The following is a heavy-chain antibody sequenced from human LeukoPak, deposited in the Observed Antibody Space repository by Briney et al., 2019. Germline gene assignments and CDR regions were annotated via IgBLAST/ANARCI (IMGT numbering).Heavy chain of an antibody. D-gene: IGHD2-2*01. J-gene: IGHJ6*03. CDR2: INPKRGDT. CDR1: EYTFTDYH. CDR3: ARSEGHCSSASCYVYYYYMDV. Sequence: ASVRVSCKASEYTFTDYHLHWVRQAPGQGLEWMGWINPKRGDTKYAQKFEGRVTMTRDMSSSTAYMELSRLRSDDTAVYYCARSEGHCSSASCYVYYYYMDVWGEGTTVTISS. V-gene: IGHV1-2*02.